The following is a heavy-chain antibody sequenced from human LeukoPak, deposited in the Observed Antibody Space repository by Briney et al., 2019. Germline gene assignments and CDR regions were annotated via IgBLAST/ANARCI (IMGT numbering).Heavy chain of an antibody. V-gene: IGHV3-7*01. D-gene: IGHD6-19*01. CDR2: ITPDGSDR. J-gene: IGHJ4*02. CDR1: GFTFNNYW. Sequence: GGSLRLSCAVSGFTFNNYWMSWVRQAPGKGLEWVASITPDGSDRYYVDSLKGRVTISRDNTKSSLYLQLNSLRAEDTAVYYCVPGGLAVSGIDYWGQGALVTVSS. CDR3: VPGGLAVSGIDY.